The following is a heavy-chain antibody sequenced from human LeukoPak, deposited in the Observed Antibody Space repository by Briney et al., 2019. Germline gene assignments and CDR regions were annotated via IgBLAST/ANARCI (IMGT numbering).Heavy chain of an antibody. Sequence: GGSLRLSCAASGFTVSSNYMSWVRQAPGKGLEWVSVIYSGGSTYYADSVEGRFTISRDNSKNTLYLQMNSLRAEDTAVYYCARAGGYSYGYPSYFDYWGQGTLVTVSS. V-gene: IGHV3-53*01. CDR1: GFTVSSNY. D-gene: IGHD5-18*01. J-gene: IGHJ4*02. CDR2: IYSGGST. CDR3: ARAGGYSYGYPSYFDY.